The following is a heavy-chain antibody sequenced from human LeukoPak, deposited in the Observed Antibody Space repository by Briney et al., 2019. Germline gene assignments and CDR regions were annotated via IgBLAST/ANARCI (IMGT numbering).Heavy chain of an antibody. Sequence: GGSLRLSCAASGFTFSRFWMSWVRQAPGKGLEWVANIKEDGSGKHYVDSVKGRFTISRDNAKKSLYLQMNSLRADDTSVYYYAGDAMRGGDYDYWGQGTLVTVSS. D-gene: IGHD3-16*01. CDR1: GFTFSRFW. J-gene: IGHJ4*02. CDR2: IKEDGSGK. V-gene: IGHV3-7*01. CDR3: AGDAMRGGDYDY.